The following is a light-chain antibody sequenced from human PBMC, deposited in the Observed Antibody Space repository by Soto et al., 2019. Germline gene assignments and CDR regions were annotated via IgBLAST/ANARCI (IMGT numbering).Light chain of an antibody. V-gene: IGKV3-15*01. Sequence: ELVITQSPATLPVSPGGRVTLSCRASQRVGSALASYQQRPGQHPRLLIYAASTRANGIPARLSGSGSGTEYTITISSIQSEDFAVYYCQEFNYWPPWTFGEGTKVDI. J-gene: IGKJ1*01. CDR3: QEFNYWPPWT. CDR1: QRVGSA. CDR2: AAS.